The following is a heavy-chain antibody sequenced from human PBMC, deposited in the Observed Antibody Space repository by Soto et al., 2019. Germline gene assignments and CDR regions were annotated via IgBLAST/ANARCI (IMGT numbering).Heavy chain of an antibody. Sequence: LRLSCTASGFTFGDYAMSWFRQAPGKGLEWVGFIRSKAYGGTTEYAASVKGRFTISRDDSKSIAYLQMNSLKTEDTAVYYCTRDRVVVVPAALDQYYYYYYGMDVWGQGTTVTASS. J-gene: IGHJ6*02. D-gene: IGHD2-2*01. CDR3: TRDRVVVVPAALDQYYYYYYGMDV. CDR2: IRSKAYGGTT. CDR1: GFTFGDYA. V-gene: IGHV3-49*03.